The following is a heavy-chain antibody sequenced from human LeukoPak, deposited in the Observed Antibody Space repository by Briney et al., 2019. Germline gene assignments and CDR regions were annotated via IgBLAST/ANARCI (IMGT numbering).Heavy chain of an antibody. CDR2: ISGGGDAT. Sequence: GGSLRLSCAASDFSFITYAMSWVRQAPGKGLEWVSTISGGGDATYYADSVKGRFTISRDNSKNTLYLQMNSLRVEDTAVYYCAALVTRDAFDIWGQGTMVTVSS. CDR1: DFSFITYA. V-gene: IGHV3-23*01. CDR3: AALVTRDAFDI. D-gene: IGHD2-21*02. J-gene: IGHJ3*02.